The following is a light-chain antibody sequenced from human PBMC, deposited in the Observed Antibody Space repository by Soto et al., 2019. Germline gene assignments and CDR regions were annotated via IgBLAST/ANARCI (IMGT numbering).Light chain of an antibody. V-gene: IGKV3-20*01. CDR2: GAS. J-gene: IGKJ4*01. CDR3: QHYDSSPT. Sequence: EIVLTQSPGTLSLSPGERATLSCRASQIFPSSYLAWYQQTPGQAPRLLIYGASSRATGIPDRFSGSGSGTDFILTLSRLEPEDFAVYYCQHYDSSPTFGGGTKVEIK. CDR1: QIFPSSY.